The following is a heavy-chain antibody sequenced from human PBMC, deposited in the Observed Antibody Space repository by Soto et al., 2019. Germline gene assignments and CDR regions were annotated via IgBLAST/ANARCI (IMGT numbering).Heavy chain of an antibody. CDR2: IIPIFGTA. CDR3: ANWAPRRAAFHDCYVMVV. D-gene: IGHD7-27*01. Sequence: SVKVSCKASGGTSSSYAISWVRQAPGQGLEWMGGIIPIFGTANYAQKFQGRVTITADESTSTAYMALSSLRSDDTAVYYCANWAPRRAAFHDCYVMVVLVQGATVIVSS. J-gene: IGHJ6*01. CDR1: GGTSSSYA. V-gene: IGHV1-69*13.